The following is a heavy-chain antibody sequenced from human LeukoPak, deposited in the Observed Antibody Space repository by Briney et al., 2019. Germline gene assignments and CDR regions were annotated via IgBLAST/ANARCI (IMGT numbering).Heavy chain of an antibody. J-gene: IGHJ5*02. CDR1: GGSISTYY. D-gene: IGHD2-2*01. V-gene: IGHV4-59*12. Sequence: SETLSLTCTVSGGSISTYYWSWIRQPPGKGLEWIGYIYHSGSTYYNPSLKSRVTISVDRSKNQFSLKLSSVTAADTAVYYCARVASSPLRVWFDPWGQGTLVTVSS. CDR3: ARVASSPLRVWFDP. CDR2: IYHSGST.